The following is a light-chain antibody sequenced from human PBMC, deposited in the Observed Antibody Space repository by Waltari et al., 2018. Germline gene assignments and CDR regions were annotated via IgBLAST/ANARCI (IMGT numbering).Light chain of an antibody. V-gene: IGLV2-14*01. J-gene: IGLJ2*01. CDR1: SRDVGGYNF. CDR3: SSYTSSSTGI. CDR2: EVY. Sequence: QSALTQPASVSGSPGQSITISCTGTSRDVGGYNFVSWYQQHPGKVPKLTIYEVYNRPSGVSSRFSGSKSGHTASLTISGLQAEDEADYYCSSYTSSSTGIFGGGTKLTVL.